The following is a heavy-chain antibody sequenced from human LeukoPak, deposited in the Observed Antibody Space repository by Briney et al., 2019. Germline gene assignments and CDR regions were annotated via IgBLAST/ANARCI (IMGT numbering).Heavy chain of an antibody. CDR1: GYTFTDYY. J-gene: IGHJ5*02. D-gene: IGHD1-7*01. V-gene: IGHV1-18*04. CDR2: ISAYNGNT. CDR3: ARRLELRYWFDP. Sequence: ASVKVSCKASGYTFTDYYMYWVRQAPGQGLEWMGWISAYNGNTNYAQKLQGRVTMTTDTSTSTAYMELRSLRSDDTAVYYCARRLELRYWFDPWGQGTLVTVSS.